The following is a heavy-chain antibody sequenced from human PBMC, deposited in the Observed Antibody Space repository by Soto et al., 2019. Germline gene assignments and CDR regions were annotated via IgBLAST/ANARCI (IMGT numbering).Heavy chain of an antibody. CDR3: AKRTSATTWGESDY. V-gene: IGHV1-18*04. CDR1: GYICSDYG. D-gene: IGHD3-16*01. J-gene: IGHJ4*02. Sequence: QVQVMESGAEVKKPGDSVKVSCKTSGYICSDYGINWVRQAPGQGLEWMGWISGYSGNANLAQKFQGRVTMTTDKSTRTAYMELRRLRSDDTAVYYCAKRTSATTWGESDYWGQGTLVTVSS. CDR2: ISGYSGNA.